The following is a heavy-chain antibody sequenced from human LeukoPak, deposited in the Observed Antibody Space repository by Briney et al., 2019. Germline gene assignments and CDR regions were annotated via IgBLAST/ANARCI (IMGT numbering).Heavy chain of an antibody. J-gene: IGHJ4*02. CDR3: AKEKYSSSWTTDFDY. D-gene: IGHD6-13*01. CDR2: ISWNSGSI. V-gene: IGHV3-9*01. CDR1: GFTFDDYA. Sequence: GRSLRLSCAASGFTFDDYAMHWVRQAPGKGLEWVSGISWNSGSIGYAASVKGRVTISRDNSKNALYLQMNSLRAEDTAVYYCAKEKYSSSWTTDFDYWGQGTLVTVSS.